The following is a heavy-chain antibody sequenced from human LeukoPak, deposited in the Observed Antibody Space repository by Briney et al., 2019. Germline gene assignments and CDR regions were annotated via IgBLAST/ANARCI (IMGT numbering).Heavy chain of an antibody. V-gene: IGHV7-4-1*02. CDR3: ARAYQRLGGLSFPDQ. CDR1: GYTFTSHA. Sequence: GASVKVSCKASGYTFTSHAMNWVRQAPGQGLEWMGWINPNTGNPTYAQGFTGRFAFSLDTSVSTAYLQITSLKAEDTAVYYCARAYQRLGGLSFPDQWGQGTLVTVSS. D-gene: IGHD3-16*02. CDR2: INPNTGNP. J-gene: IGHJ5*02.